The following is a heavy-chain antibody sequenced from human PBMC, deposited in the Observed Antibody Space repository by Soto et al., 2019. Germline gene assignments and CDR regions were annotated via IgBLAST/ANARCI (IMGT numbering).Heavy chain of an antibody. D-gene: IGHD3-16*01. Sequence: WGTLSLTRTVFGGPVISRSYYRSLIPQPPGTGLEWIVYIYYSGSTNYNPSLKSRVSKSVVTANSQFSLELSVESGADTAVYYCAREWGRGSNLWGQGTLVTVS. J-gene: IGHJ4*02. CDR3: AREWGRGSNL. CDR1: GGPVISRSYY. V-gene: IGHV4-61*01. CDR2: IYYSGST.